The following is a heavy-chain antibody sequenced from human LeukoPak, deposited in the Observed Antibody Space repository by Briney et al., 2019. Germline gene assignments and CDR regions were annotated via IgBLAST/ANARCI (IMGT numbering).Heavy chain of an antibody. CDR1: GYSFTDYR. Sequence: ASVKVSCKASGYSFTDYRIHWVRQAPGQGLQWLALIYPKTGETSYAQNFQDRVTVTRDTSISTTYMEVSRLRYDDTAVYYCSREAYCDSTSCHQDLWGQGTLVSVSS. CDR2: IYPKTGET. D-gene: IGHD2-2*01. CDR3: SREAYCDSTSCHQDL. V-gene: IGHV1-2*02. J-gene: IGHJ5*02.